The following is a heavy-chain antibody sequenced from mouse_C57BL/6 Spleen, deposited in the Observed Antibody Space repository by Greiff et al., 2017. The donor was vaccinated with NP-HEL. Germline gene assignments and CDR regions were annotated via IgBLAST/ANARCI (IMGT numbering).Heavy chain of an antibody. D-gene: IGHD4-1*01. CDR2: IDPETGGT. Sequence: QVQLQQSGAELVRPGASVTLSCKASGYTFTDYEMHWVKQTPVHGLEWIGAIDPETGGTAYNQKFKGKAILTADKSSSPAYMELRSLTSEDSAVYYCTVTGTGYWGQGTTLTVSS. V-gene: IGHV1-15*01. CDR3: TVTGTGY. J-gene: IGHJ2*01. CDR1: GYTFTDYE.